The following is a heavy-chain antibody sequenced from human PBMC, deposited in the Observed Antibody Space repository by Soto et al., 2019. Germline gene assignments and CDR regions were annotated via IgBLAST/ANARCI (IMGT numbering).Heavy chain of an antibody. Sequence: GESLKISCKGSGYSFTSYWIGWVRQMPGKGLEWMGIIYPGDSDTRYSPSFQGQVTISADKSISTAYLQWSSLKASDTAMYYCARSQGGTYYDFWSGYTPYYGMDVWGQGTTVTVSS. D-gene: IGHD3-3*01. CDR2: IYPGDSDT. CDR3: ARSQGGTYYDFWSGYTPYYGMDV. J-gene: IGHJ6*02. CDR1: GYSFTSYW. V-gene: IGHV5-51*01.